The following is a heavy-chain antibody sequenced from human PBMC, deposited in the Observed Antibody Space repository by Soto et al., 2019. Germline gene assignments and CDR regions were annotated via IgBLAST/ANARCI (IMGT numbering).Heavy chain of an antibody. CDR1: GFTFSSYS. J-gene: IGHJ5*02. D-gene: IGHD2-2*01. Sequence: PGGSLRLSCAASGFTFSSYSMNWVRQAPGKGLEWVSSISSSSSYIYYADSVKGRFTISRDNAKNSLYLQMNSLRAEDTAVYYCARGQYCTSTSCYPRFDPWGQGTLVTVSS. V-gene: IGHV3-21*01. CDR3: ARGQYCTSTSCYPRFDP. CDR2: ISSSSSYI.